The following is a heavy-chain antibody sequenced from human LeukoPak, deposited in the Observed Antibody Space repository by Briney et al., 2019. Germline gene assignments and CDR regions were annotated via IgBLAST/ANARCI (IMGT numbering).Heavy chain of an antibody. J-gene: IGHJ2*01. V-gene: IGHV4-59*08. CDR3: ARRSIHYWYFDL. CDR1: GGSISGCY. Sequence: SGTLSLTCTVSGGSISGCYWNWIRQPPGKGLEWIGYIHYSGNTNYNPSLKSRVTISVDTSKNQFSLKLTSVTAADTAVYYCARRSIHYWYFDLWGRGTLVTVSS. CDR2: IHYSGNT. D-gene: IGHD3-10*01.